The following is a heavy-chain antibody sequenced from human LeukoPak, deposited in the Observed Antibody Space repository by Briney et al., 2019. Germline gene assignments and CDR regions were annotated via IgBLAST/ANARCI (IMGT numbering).Heavy chain of an antibody. CDR1: GFTFSSYW. D-gene: IGHD3-3*01. CDR3: ARDDFGVVTKFDY. CDR2: IKQDGSER. J-gene: IGHJ4*02. V-gene: IGHV3-7*01. Sequence: PGGSLRLSCAASGFTFSSYWMSWVRQAPGKGLEWVANIKQDGSERYYVDSVKGRFTISRDNAKNSLYLQMNRLRAEDTAVYYCARDDFGVVTKFDYWGQGTPVTVSS.